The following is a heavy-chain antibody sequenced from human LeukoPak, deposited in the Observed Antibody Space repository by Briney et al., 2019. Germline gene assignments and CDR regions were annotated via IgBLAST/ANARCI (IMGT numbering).Heavy chain of an antibody. D-gene: IGHD6-13*01. CDR1: GGSFSGYY. CDR2: INHSGST. Sequence: PSETLSLTCAVYGGSFSGYYWSWIRQPPGKGLEWIWEINHSGSTNYNPSLKSRVTISVDTSKNQFSLKLSCVTAADTAVYYCARAWYSSSWLDYWGQGTLVTVSS. J-gene: IGHJ4*02. CDR3: ARAWYSSSWLDY. V-gene: IGHV4-34*01.